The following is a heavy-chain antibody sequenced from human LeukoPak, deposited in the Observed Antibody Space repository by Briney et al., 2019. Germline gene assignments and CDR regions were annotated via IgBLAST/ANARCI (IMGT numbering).Heavy chain of an antibody. Sequence: ASVKVSCKASGGTFSSHAISWVRQAPGQGLEWMGGIIPIFGTANYAQKFQGRVTITTDESTSTAYMELSSLRSEDTAVYYCARDSVDTAMGPTPNYYYYYMDVWGKGTTVTVSS. V-gene: IGHV1-69*05. CDR2: IIPIFGTA. J-gene: IGHJ6*03. CDR3: ARDSVDTAMGPTPNYYYYYMDV. D-gene: IGHD5-18*01. CDR1: GGTFSSHA.